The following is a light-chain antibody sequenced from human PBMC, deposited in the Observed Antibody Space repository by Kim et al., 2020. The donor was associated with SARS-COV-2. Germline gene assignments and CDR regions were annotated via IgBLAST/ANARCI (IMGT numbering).Light chain of an antibody. V-gene: IGKV1-5*01. CDR3: QQYKSYPLT. Sequence: DIQMTQSSSTLSASVGDRVTITCLASQSISNWLALYQQKPGKASKLLIYYASSLGSRVPSRISGSGSGTEFTLAISSLQSDDFATYYCQQYKSYPLTFGGGTKVDI. J-gene: IGKJ4*01. CDR2: YAS. CDR1: QSISNW.